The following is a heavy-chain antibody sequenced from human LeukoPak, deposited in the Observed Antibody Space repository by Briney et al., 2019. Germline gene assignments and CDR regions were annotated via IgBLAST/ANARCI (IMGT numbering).Heavy chain of an antibody. D-gene: IGHD1-26*01. Sequence: GRSLRLSCAASGFTFDDYAMHWVRQTPGKGLEWVSRISWNSGSIGYADSVKGRFTISRDNAKNSLFLQMNSLRAEDTAVYYCARAYGGSYFDFWGQGTLVTVSS. CDR3: ARAYGGSYFDF. J-gene: IGHJ4*02. CDR2: ISWNSGSI. V-gene: IGHV3-9*01. CDR1: GFTFDDYA.